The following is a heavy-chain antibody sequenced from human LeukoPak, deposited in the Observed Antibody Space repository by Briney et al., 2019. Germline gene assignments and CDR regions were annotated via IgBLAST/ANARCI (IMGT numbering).Heavy chain of an antibody. Sequence: PGGSLRLSCAASGFTFNTYSMHWVRQAPPKGLEGVSSISSISSYIYYADSVKGRCTIFRDNGRNSVYLEMNGLRAEDTAVYSCARGAWSENPFDYWGQGTLVTVSS. V-gene: IGHV3-21*01. J-gene: IGHJ4*02. D-gene: IGHD1-14*01. CDR2: ISSISSYI. CDR1: GFTFNTYS. CDR3: ARGAWSENPFDY.